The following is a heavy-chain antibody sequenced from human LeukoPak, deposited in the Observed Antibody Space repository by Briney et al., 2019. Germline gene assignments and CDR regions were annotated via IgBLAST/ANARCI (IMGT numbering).Heavy chain of an antibody. CDR3: ARAGPGSGWYFDY. CDR2: ISPYNGNT. Sequence: ASVKVSCKASGYDFASVGITWVRRAPGQGLEWMGWISPYNGNTRYAQKFQGRVAMTTDTSTTTAYMELRGLRFNDTAVYYCARAGPGSGWYFDYWGQGTLVTVSS. D-gene: IGHD6-19*01. J-gene: IGHJ4*02. CDR1: GYDFASVG. V-gene: IGHV1-18*01.